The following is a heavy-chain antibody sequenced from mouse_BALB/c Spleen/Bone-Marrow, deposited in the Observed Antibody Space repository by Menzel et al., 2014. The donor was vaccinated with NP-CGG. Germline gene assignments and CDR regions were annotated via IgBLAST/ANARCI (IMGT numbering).Heavy chain of an antibody. J-gene: IGHJ1*01. CDR1: GYTFTDYA. Sequence: QVHLQQPGAELVRPGVSVKISCKGSGYTFTDYAMHWVKQSHAKSLEWIGVISTYYGDASYSQKFKGKATMTVDKSSSTAYMELARLTSEDSAIYYCARDGSSWGYFDVWGAGTTVTVSS. CDR3: ARDGSSWGYFDV. CDR2: ISTYYGDA. V-gene: IGHV1S137*01. D-gene: IGHD1-1*01.